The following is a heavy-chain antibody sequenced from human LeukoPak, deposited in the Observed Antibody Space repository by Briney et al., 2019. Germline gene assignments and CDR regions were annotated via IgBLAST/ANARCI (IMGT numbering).Heavy chain of an antibody. CDR2: ISWDGGST. V-gene: IGHV3-43D*04. CDR3: AKGSRDGYRN. CDR1: GFTFDDYA. J-gene: IGHJ4*02. D-gene: IGHD5-24*01. Sequence: PGGSLRLSCAASGFTFDDYAMHWVRQAPGKGLEWVSLISWDGGSTYYADSVKGRFTISRDNSKNSLYLQMNSLRAEDTALYYCAKGSRDGYRNWGQGTLVTVSS.